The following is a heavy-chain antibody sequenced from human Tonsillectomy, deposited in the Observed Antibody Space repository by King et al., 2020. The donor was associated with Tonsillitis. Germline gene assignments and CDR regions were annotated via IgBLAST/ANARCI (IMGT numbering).Heavy chain of an antibody. CDR2: IIPVVGAA. D-gene: IGHD3-16*01. J-gene: IGHJ4*02. CDR3: VRDPAFLSETDAYLAH. Sequence: QLVQSGPEMKKPGSSVKVSCKASGGTFGSYAVSWVRQAPGQGLEWLGRIIPVVGAANYPQKFKDRVTITADKSTNTFYMELSTLRSDDTAMYYCVRDPAFLSETDAYLAHWGQGTLVTVYS. V-gene: IGHV1-69*06. CDR1: GGTFGSYA.